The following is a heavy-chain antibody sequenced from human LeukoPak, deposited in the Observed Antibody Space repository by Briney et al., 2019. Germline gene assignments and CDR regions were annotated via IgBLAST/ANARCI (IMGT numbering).Heavy chain of an antibody. Sequence: PSETLSLTCTVSGGSISSYYWSWIRQPPGKGLEWIGYIYYSGSTNYNPSLKSRVTISLDTSKNQFSLKLRSVTAADTAVYYCARSTSGWYDTYFDYWGQGTLVTVSS. CDR3: ARSTSGWYDTYFDY. CDR2: IYYSGST. J-gene: IGHJ4*02. D-gene: IGHD6-19*01. CDR1: GGSISSYY. V-gene: IGHV4-59*01.